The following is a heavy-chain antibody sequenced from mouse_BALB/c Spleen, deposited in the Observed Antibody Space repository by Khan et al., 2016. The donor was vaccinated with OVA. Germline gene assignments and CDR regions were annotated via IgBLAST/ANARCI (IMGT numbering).Heavy chain of an antibody. CDR2: IHPYNDGT. Sequence: EVQLQESGPELVKPGASLKMSCKASGYTFTSYSIYWVNQNPGQGLEWIGNIHPYNDGTRYNENVKGKSTLTSDKASSTAYMAISSLNSEDSAVCYCEREYRRYGYYFDYWGQGTTLTVSS. J-gene: IGHJ2*01. CDR1: GYTFTSYS. V-gene: IGHV1S136*01. D-gene: IGHD2-14*01. CDR3: EREYRRYGYYFDY.